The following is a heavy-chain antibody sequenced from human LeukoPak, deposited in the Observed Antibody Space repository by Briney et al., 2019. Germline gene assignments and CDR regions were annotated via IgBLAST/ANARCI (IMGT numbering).Heavy chain of an antibody. CDR2: ISYDGSNK. CDR1: GFIFSNYA. J-gene: IGHJ4*02. D-gene: IGHD6-13*01. CDR3: ARVAGKSSSWYLFDY. V-gene: IGHV3-30*04. Sequence: GGSLRLSCVASGFIFSNYAMHWVRQAPGEGPEWVAFISYDGSNKLYAASVTGRFTISRDNSKNTLYLQMNNLRPDDTAVYYCARVAGKSSSWYLFDYWGQGTLVTVSS.